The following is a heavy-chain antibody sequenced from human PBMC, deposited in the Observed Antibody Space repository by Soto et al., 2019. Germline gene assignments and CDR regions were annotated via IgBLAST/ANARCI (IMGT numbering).Heavy chain of an antibody. D-gene: IGHD3-10*01. CDR1: GGSFSGYY. J-gene: IGHJ4*02. Sequence: PSETLSLTCAVYGGSFSGYYWSWIRQPPGKGLEWIGEINHSGSTNYNPSLKSRVTISVDTSKNQFSLKLSSVTAADTAVYYCARGVNRDTMVRGVMFDDWGQGTLVTVSS. CDR2: INHSGST. CDR3: ARGVNRDTMVRGVMFDD. V-gene: IGHV4-34*01.